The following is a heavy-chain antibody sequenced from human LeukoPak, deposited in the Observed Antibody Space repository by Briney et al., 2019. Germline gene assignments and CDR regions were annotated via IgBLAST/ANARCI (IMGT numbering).Heavy chain of an antibody. CDR1: GFSLSTSGMC. D-gene: IGHD5/OR15-5a*01. CDR3: ARINSTISLFDY. V-gene: IGHV2-70*11. Sequence: SGPTLVNPTQTLTLTCTFSGFSLSTSGMCVSWIRQPPGKALEWLARIDWDDDKYYSTSLKTRLTISKDTSKNQVVLTMTNMDPVDTATYYCARINSTISLFDYWGQGTLVTVSS. CDR2: IDWDDDK. J-gene: IGHJ4*02.